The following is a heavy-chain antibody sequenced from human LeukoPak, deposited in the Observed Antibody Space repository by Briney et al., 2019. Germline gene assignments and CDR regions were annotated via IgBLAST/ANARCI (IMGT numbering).Heavy chain of an antibody. CDR2: ISSSSSTI. J-gene: IGHJ4*02. CDR3: ARDKSGYNWGYFDY. D-gene: IGHD5-24*01. CDR1: GLTFSSYS. Sequence: GGSLRLSCAASGLTFSSYSMNWVRQAPGKGLEWVSYISSSSSTIYYADSVKGRFTISRDNAKNSLYLQMNSLRAEDTAVYYCARDKSGYNWGYFDYWGQGTLVTVSS. V-gene: IGHV3-48*01.